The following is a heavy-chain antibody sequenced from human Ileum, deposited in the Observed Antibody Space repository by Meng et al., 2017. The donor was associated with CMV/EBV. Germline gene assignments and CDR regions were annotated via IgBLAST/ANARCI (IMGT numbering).Heavy chain of an antibody. CDR3: ARAQQQLIRGWFDP. V-gene: IGHV1-2*02. Sequence: SGYTFNGYYMHWVRQAPGQGLEWVGWINPNSGGTNYAQKFQGRVTMTRDTSISTASMELSRLRSDDTAVYYCARAQQQLIRGWFDPWGQGTLVTVSS. J-gene: IGHJ5*02. CDR1: GYTFNGYY. D-gene: IGHD6-13*01. CDR2: INPNSGGT.